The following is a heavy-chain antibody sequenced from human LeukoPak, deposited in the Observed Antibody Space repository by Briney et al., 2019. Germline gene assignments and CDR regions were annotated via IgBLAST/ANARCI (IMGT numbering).Heavy chain of an antibody. CDR2: INPNSGGT. D-gene: IGHD1-1*01. CDR3: AREGGDYITSWNAY. CDR1: GGTFSSYA. J-gene: IGHJ4*02. V-gene: IGHV1-2*02. Sequence: GASVKVSCKASGGTFSSYAISWVRQAPGQGLEWMGWINPNSGGTNYAQKFQGRVTMTRDTSISTAYMELSSLRSDDTAVYYCAREGGDYITSWNAYWGQGTLVTVS.